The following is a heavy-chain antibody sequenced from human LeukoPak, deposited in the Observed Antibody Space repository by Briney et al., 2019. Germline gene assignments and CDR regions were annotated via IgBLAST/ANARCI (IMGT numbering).Heavy chain of an antibody. CDR2: INARNCNK. J-gene: IGHJ4*02. V-gene: IGHV1-3*01. CDR3: ARINGSGYLYYFGY. CDR1: GYTFTSYA. D-gene: IGHD3-22*01. Sequence: SVKVSCKASGYTFTSYAKHWVRQAPGQRLEWMGCINARNCNKKYSAKVQGRVIITSDTFASTAYMEQSSMRCEDTAVYYCARINGSGYLYYFGYWGQGTLVTVSS.